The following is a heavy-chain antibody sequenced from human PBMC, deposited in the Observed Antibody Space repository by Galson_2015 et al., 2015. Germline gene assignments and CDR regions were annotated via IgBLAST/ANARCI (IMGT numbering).Heavy chain of an antibody. Sequence: SLRLSCAASGFTFSSYAMSWVRQAPGKGLEWVSAISGSGGSTYYADSVKGRFTISRDNSKNTLYLQMNSLRAEDTAVYYCAKEGGMDSSSWYLKGCYFDYWGQGTLVTVSS. CDR1: GFTFSSYA. D-gene: IGHD6-13*01. CDR3: AKEGGMDSSSWYLKGCYFDY. V-gene: IGHV3-23*01. CDR2: ISGSGGST. J-gene: IGHJ4*02.